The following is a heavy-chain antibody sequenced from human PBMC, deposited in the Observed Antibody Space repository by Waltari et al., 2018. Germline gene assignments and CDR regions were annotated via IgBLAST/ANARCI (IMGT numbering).Heavy chain of an antibody. D-gene: IGHD2-2*01. Sequence: EVQLVESGGGLVKPGGSLRLSCAASGFTFSNASMSWVRQAPGKGLEWVGRIKSKTDGGTTDYAAPVKGRFTISRDDSKNTLYLQMNSLKTEDTAVYYCTTEREDIVVVPAAPDYYYYYGMDVWGQGTTVTVSS. CDR2: IKSKTDGGTT. CDR1: GFTFSNAS. V-gene: IGHV3-15*01. CDR3: TTEREDIVVVPAAPDYYYYYGMDV. J-gene: IGHJ6*02.